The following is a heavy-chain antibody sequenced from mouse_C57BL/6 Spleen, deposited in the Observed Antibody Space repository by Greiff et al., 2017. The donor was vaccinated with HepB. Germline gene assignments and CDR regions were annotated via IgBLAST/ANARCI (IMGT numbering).Heavy chain of an antibody. CDR1: GYTFPSYW. CDR3: ALIYYGNYGYAMDY. CDR2: IDPNSGGT. V-gene: IGHV1-72*01. Sequence: QVQLQQPGAELVKPGASVKLSCTASGYTFPSYWMHWVKQRPGRGLEWIGRIDPNSGGTKYNEKFKSKATLTVDKPSSTAYMQLSRLTSEDSSVYYCALIYYGNYGYAMDYWGQGTSVTVSS. D-gene: IGHD2-1*01. J-gene: IGHJ4*01.